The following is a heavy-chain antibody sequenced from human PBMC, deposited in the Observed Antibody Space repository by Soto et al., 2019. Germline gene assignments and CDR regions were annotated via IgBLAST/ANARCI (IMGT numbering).Heavy chain of an antibody. CDR3: ARRGDYVAFDD. CDR1: GDSFSSGDYK. V-gene: IGHV4-30-4*01. CDR2: TYYSGYT. D-gene: IGHD4-17*01. Sequence: QVQLQESGPGLVKPSQTLSLTCTVSGDSFSSGDYKWSWIRQPPGKGLEWIGYTYYSGYTYNNPSLKSRFTMSVDTSKNQFSLKLNSVTAADTAVYYCARRGDYVAFDDWGQGTLVTVS. J-gene: IGHJ4*02.